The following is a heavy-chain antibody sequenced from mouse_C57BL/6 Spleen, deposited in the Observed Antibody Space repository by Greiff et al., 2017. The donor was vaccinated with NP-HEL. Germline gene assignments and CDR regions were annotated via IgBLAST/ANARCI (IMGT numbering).Heavy chain of an antibody. D-gene: IGHD2-4*01. V-gene: IGHV1-50*01. CDR3: ARRLYDYPFDY. CDR1: GYTFTSYW. Sequence: VQLQQPGAELVKPGASVKLSCKASGYTFTSYWMQWVKQRPGQGLEWIGEIDPSDSYTNYNQKFKGKATLTVDTSSSTAYMQLSSLTSEDSAVYYCARRLYDYPFDYWGQGTTLTVSS. J-gene: IGHJ2*01. CDR2: IDPSDSYT.